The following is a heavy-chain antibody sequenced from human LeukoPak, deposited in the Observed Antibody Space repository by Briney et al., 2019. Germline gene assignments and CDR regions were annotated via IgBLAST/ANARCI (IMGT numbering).Heavy chain of an antibody. CDR1: GYTFTSYA. CDR3: ARGMTNYDFWSGYYSYFDY. J-gene: IGHJ4*02. V-gene: IGHV1-3*01. CDR2: INAGNGNT. Sequence: GASVKVSCKASGYTFTSYAMHWVRQAPGQRLEWMGWINAGNGNTKYSQKSQGRVTIIRDTSASTAYMELSSLRSEDTAVYYCARGMTNYDFWSGYYSYFDYWGQGTLVTVSS. D-gene: IGHD3-3*01.